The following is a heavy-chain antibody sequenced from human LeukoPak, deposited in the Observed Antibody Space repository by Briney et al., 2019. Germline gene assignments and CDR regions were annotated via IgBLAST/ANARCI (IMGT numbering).Heavy chain of an antibody. D-gene: IGHD4-11*01. CDR1: GYTFASYG. Sequence: ASVKVSCKASGYTFASYGIDWVRQAPGQGLEWMGWISGYNDDTDYAQKLQGRVTMTTDTSTSTAYMELRSLRSDDTAVYYCARAYSNEDYWGQGTLVTVSS. J-gene: IGHJ4*02. CDR3: ARAYSNEDY. V-gene: IGHV1-18*01. CDR2: ISGYNDDT.